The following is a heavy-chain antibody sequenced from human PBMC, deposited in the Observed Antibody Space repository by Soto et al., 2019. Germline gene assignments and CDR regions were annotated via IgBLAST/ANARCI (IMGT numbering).Heavy chain of an antibody. J-gene: IGHJ3*02. CDR2: ISGSGGST. D-gene: IGHD2-15*01. CDR3: AKEVWEGYCSGGSCYPYAFDI. CDR1: GFTFSSYA. Sequence: GGSLRLSCAASGFTFSSYAMSWVRQAPGKGLEWVSAISGSGGSTYYADSVKGRFTISRDNSKNTLYLQMNSLRAEDTAVYYCAKEVWEGYCSGGSCYPYAFDIWGQGTMVTVSS. V-gene: IGHV3-23*01.